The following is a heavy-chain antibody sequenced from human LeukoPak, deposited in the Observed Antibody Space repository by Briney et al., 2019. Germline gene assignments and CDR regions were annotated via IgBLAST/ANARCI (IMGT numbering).Heavy chain of an antibody. Sequence: SETLSLTCTVSGGSISSGGYYWSWIRQHPGKGLEWIGFMYHSGSTTYNPSLKSRVTISVDTSKNQFSLKLSSVTAADTAMYYCARVAAAGTGPDYWGQGTLVTVSS. CDR1: GGSISSGGYY. J-gene: IGHJ4*02. V-gene: IGHV4-61*08. CDR2: MYHSGST. D-gene: IGHD6-13*01. CDR3: ARVAAAGTGPDY.